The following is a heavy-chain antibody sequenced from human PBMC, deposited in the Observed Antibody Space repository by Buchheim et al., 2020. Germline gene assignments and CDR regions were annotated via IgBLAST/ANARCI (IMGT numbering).Heavy chain of an antibody. CDR2: IWHDGSHK. CDR1: GFTLSQYG. Sequence: QVQLKESGGGVVQPGRSLRLSCVATGFTLSQYGMHWVRQAPGKGLEWLAVIWHDGSHKDYADSVKDRFITFRDNSKNMLYLEMNNLRAEDTAVYFCARDRGADKPIDFWGQGTL. D-gene: IGHD4/OR15-4a*01. CDR3: ARDRGADKPIDF. V-gene: IGHV3-33*01. J-gene: IGHJ4*02.